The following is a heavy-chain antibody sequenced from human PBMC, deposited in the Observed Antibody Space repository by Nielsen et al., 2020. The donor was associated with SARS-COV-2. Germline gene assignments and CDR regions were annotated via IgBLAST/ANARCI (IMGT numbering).Heavy chain of an antibody. CDR1: GFTFSSYG. V-gene: IGHV3-30*03. D-gene: IGHD6-6*01. CDR2: ISYDGSNK. Sequence: GGSLRLSCAASGFTFSSYGMHWVRQAPGKGLEWVAVISYDGSNKYYADSVKGRFTISRDNSKNTLYLQINSLRAEDTAVYYCARDSAARYRDGEYYYYYGMDVWGQGTTVTVSS. CDR3: ARDSAARYRDGEYYYYYGMDV. J-gene: IGHJ6*02.